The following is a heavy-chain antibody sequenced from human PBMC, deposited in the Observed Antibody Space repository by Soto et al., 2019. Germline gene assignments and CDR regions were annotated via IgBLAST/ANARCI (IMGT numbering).Heavy chain of an antibody. CDR1: GYTFTSYG. CDR3: ARERKSRYCSGGSCYFDY. CDR2: ISAYNGNT. J-gene: IGHJ4*02. V-gene: IGHV1-18*01. Sequence: ASVNVSCKASGYTFTSYGISWVRQAPGQGLEWMGWISAYNGNTNYAQKLQGRVTMTTDTSTSTAYMELRSLRSDDTAVYYCARERKSRYCSGGSCYFDYWGQGTLITVS. D-gene: IGHD2-15*01.